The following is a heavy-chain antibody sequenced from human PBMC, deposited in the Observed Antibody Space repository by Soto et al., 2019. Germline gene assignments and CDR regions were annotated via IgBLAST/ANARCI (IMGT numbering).Heavy chain of an antibody. J-gene: IGHJ5*02. V-gene: IGHV4-39*01. CDR2: LYYSGNS. D-gene: IGHD4-17*01. Sequence: QLQLQESGPGLVKPSETLSLTCTVSGVSISSSSYYWAWIRQPPGKGLEWIGSLYYSGNSNYNPSLKSRVTISVDTSKNQFSLKLSSVTAADTAVYYCATHTPEYGAYVEWFDTWGQGTLVTVSS. CDR3: ATHTPEYGAYVEWFDT. CDR1: GVSISSSSYY.